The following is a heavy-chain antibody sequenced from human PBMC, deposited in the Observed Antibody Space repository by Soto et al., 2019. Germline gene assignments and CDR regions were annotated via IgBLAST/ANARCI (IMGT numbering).Heavy chain of an antibody. Sequence: SETLSLTCTVSGGSISSYYWSWIRQPPGKGLEWIGYIYYSGSTNYNPSLKSRVTISVDTSKNQFSLKLSSVTAADTAVYYCARELSGSYPPYAFDIWGQGTMVTVSS. J-gene: IGHJ3*02. V-gene: IGHV4-59*01. D-gene: IGHD1-26*01. CDR3: ARELSGSYPPYAFDI. CDR2: IYYSGST. CDR1: GGSISSYY.